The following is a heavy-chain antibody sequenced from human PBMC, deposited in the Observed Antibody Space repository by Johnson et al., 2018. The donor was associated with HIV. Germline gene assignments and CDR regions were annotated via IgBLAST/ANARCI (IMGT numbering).Heavy chain of an antibody. CDR1: GFTFSSYA. J-gene: IGHJ3*02. CDR3: ARPPLERIISGSYGAFDI. CDR2: ISYDGSNK. V-gene: IGHV3-30*04. Sequence: QVQLVESGGGVVQPGRSLRLSCAASGFTFSSYAMHWVRQAPGKGLEWVAVISYDGSNKYYADSVKGRFTISRDYSKNTLYLQMNSLRTYDTAVYYCARPPLERIISGSYGAFDIWGQGTMVTVSS. D-gene: IGHD1-26*01.